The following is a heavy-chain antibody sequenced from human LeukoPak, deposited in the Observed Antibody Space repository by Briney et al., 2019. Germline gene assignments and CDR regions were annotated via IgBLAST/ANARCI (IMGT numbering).Heavy chain of an antibody. CDR3: ARLYCGGDRYTNYFDS. J-gene: IGHJ5*01. V-gene: IGHV4-39*07. CDR1: GGSISSSSYY. Sequence: PSETLSLTCTVSGGSISSSSYYWGWIRQPPGKGLEWIGSIYYSGSTNYNPSLKSRVTISVDTSKNQFSLKLRSVTAADTAIYYCARLYCGGDRYTNYFDSWGQGTRVTVSS. CDR2: IYYSGST. D-gene: IGHD2-21*02.